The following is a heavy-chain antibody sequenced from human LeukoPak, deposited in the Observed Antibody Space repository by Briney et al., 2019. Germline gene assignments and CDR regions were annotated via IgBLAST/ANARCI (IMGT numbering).Heavy chain of an antibody. J-gene: IGHJ4*02. CDR2: INSDGSST. Sequence: GGSLRLSCAASGFTFSSYWMHWVRQARGKGLVWVLRINSDGSSTSYADSVKGRFTISRDNAKNTLYLQMNSLRAEDTAVYYCARGEPIAAAGYWGQGTLVTVSS. CDR1: GFTFSSYW. CDR3: ARGEPIAAAGY. V-gene: IGHV3-74*01. D-gene: IGHD6-13*01.